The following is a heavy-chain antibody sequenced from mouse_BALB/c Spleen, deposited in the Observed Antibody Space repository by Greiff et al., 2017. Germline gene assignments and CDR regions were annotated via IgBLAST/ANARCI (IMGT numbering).Heavy chain of an antibody. J-gene: IGHJ4*01. CDR3: ARQPDSSGYFYAMDY. CDR1: GFTFSSYG. CDR2: ISSGGSYT. Sequence: EVHLVESGGGLVKPGGSLKLSCAASGFTFSSYGMSWVRQTPDKRLEWVATISSGGSYTYYPDSVKGRFTISRDNAKNTLYLQMSSLKSEDTAMYYCARQPDSSGYFYAMDYWGQGTSVTVSS. D-gene: IGHD3-2*01. V-gene: IGHV5-6*01.